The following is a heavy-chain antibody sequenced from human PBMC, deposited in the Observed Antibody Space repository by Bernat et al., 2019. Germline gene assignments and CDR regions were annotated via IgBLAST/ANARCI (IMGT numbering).Heavy chain of an antibody. CDR2: FSGSGGST. CDR3: AKDQKTFLVGPYVFDI. CDR1: GFTFSHYA. J-gene: IGHJ3*02. Sequence: EVQLVESGGGLVQPGGSLRLSCAASGFTFSHYAMSWVRQAPGKGLEWVSSFSGSGGSTYYADSVKGRFTISRDNSKNTLYLQMNSLRAEDTAVYYCAKDQKTFLVGPYVFDIWGQGTMVTVSS. D-gene: IGHD1-26*01. V-gene: IGHV3-23*04.